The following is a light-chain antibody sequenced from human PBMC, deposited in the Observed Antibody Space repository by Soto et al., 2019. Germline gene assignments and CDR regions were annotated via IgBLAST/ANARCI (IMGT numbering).Light chain of an antibody. V-gene: IGKV1-6*01. J-gene: IGKJ1*01. CDR2: AAS. Sequence: AIQLTQSPSSLSVSVGDRVTITCRAGQDIRSDLGWYQHKPGKAPRLLIHAASSLQSGVPSRFSGSASGTEFTLTISSLQPEDLASYYCLQDHSYPWTFGQGTKVEI. CDR3: LQDHSYPWT. CDR1: QDIRSD.